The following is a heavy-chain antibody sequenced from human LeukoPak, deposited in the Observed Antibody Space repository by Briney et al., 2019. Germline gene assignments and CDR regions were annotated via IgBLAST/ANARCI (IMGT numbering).Heavy chain of an antibody. J-gene: IGHJ6*03. D-gene: IGHD2-15*01. Sequence: PGGSLRLSCAASAFTFSRHGMHWVRQAPGKGLEWVANIKQDGSEKYYVDSVKGRFTISRDNAKNSLYLQMNSLRAEDTAVYYCARRGMRRYCSGGSCYSGGVYYYYYMDVWGKGTTVTVSS. CDR2: IKQDGSEK. CDR1: AFTFSRHG. V-gene: IGHV3-7*01. CDR3: ARRGMRRYCSGGSCYSGGVYYYYYMDV.